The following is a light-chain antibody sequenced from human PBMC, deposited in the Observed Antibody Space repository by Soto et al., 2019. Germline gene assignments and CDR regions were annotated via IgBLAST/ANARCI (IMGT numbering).Light chain of an antibody. Sequence: EIVLTQSPATLSLSPGERATLSCRASQSVSTSLAWYQQKPGQAPRLLIYDASNRATGIPARFSGSGSGTDFTLTISSLEPEDFAVYYCQQRSSWPQITFGQGTRLEIK. V-gene: IGKV3-11*01. CDR3: QQRSSWPQIT. CDR1: QSVSTS. CDR2: DAS. J-gene: IGKJ5*01.